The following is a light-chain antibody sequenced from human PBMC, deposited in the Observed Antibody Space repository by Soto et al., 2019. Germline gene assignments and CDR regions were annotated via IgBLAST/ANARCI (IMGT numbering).Light chain of an antibody. Sequence: QSVLTQPPSASGTPGQRGTISCSGSSSNIGSNTVNWYQQLPGTAPKLLVYSNNQRPSGVPDRCAGSKSGTSASLAISGLQSEDEADYYCAAWDDSLNVWVFGGGTKLPVL. V-gene: IGLV1-44*01. J-gene: IGLJ3*02. CDR2: SNN. CDR1: SSNIGSNT. CDR3: AAWDDSLNVWV.